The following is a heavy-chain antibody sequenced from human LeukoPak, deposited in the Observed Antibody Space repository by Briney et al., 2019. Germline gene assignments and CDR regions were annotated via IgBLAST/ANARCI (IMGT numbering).Heavy chain of an antibody. CDR3: AWYGVTHGLDV. D-gene: IGHD3-10*01. CDR2: INQDGSDK. V-gene: IGHV3-7*01. Sequence: GSLRLSCAASGFSLSNYWMSWVRQAPGKGLEWVANINQDGSDKYYVDSVMGRFTISKDNAKNSVYLQMNSLRPEDTAIYYCAWYGVTHGLDVWGQGTTVTVSS. J-gene: IGHJ6*02. CDR1: GFSLSNYW.